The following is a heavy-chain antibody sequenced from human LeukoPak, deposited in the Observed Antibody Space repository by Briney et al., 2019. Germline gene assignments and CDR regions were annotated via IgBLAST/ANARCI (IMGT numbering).Heavy chain of an antibody. CDR3: ARGGLGHTSEQLDY. CDR1: GGSISSYY. Sequence: SETLSLTCTVSGGSISSYYWSWIRQPPGKGLEWVGHISYSGSTSYNPSLKSRVTISVDTSKNQFSLKLSSVTAADTAVYYCARGGLGHTSEQLDYWGQGTLVTVSS. V-gene: IGHV4-59*01. CDR2: ISYSGST. D-gene: IGHD3/OR15-3a*01. J-gene: IGHJ4*02.